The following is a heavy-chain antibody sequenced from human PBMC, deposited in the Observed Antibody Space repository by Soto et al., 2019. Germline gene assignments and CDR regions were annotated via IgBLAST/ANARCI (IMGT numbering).Heavy chain of an antibody. J-gene: IGHJ3*02. Sequence: PSETLSLTCTVSGGSISSYYWSWIRQPPGKGLEWIGYIYYSGSTNYNPSLKSRVTISVDTSKNQFSLKLSSVTAADTAVYYCARGSHNWNYGRRNDAFDIWGQGTMVTV. CDR2: IYYSGST. D-gene: IGHD1-7*01. CDR1: GGSISSYY. CDR3: ARGSHNWNYGRRNDAFDI. V-gene: IGHV4-59*01.